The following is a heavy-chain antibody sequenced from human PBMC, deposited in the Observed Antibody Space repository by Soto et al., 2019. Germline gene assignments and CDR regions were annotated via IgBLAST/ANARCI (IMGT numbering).Heavy chain of an antibody. CDR1: GGSISSSNW. J-gene: IGHJ4*02. CDR2: IYHSGST. V-gene: IGHV4-4*02. CDR3: ASFRYYDSSGYSAEYYFDY. D-gene: IGHD3-22*01. Sequence: TGTLSLTCAVSGGSISSSNWWSRVRQPPGKGLEWIGEIYHSGSTNYNPSLKSRVTISVDKSKNQFSLKLSSVTAADTAVYYCASFRYYDSSGYSAEYYFDYWGQGTLVTVSS.